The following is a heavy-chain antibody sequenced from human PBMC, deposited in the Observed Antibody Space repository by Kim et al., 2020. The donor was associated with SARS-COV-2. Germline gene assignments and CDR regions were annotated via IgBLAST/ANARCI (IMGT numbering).Heavy chain of an antibody. Sequence: ADNTHYADSEKGRFTNTRDNYKNALHLQMNSLRAEDTAVYYCARDSDYWGQGTLVTVSS. CDR2: ADNT. J-gene: IGHJ4*02. V-gene: IGHV3-53*01. CDR3: ARDSDY.